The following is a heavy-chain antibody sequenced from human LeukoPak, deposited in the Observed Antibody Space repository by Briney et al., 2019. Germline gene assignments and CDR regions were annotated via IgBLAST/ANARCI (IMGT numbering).Heavy chain of an antibody. D-gene: IGHD2-21*02. CDR3: ARDNVGGQVGGYCGGDCYSGFDY. V-gene: IGHV3-66*01. J-gene: IGHJ4*02. CDR2: IYSGGST. Sequence: PGGSLRLSCAASGFTVSSNYMSWVRQAPGKGLEWVSVIYSGGSTYYADSVKGRFTISRDNSKNTLYLQMNSLRAEDTAVYYCARDNVGGQVGGYCGGDCYSGFDYWGQGTLVTVSS. CDR1: GFTVSSNY.